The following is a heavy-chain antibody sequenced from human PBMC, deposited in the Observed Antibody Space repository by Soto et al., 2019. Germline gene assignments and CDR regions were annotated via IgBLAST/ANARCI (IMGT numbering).Heavy chain of an antibody. Sequence: GGSLRLSCAASGFTFSSYSMVWVRQAPEKGLEWVSSIGGSSGHIYYADSLKGRFTISRDNSRNRLYLQMNSLRAEDTALYYCVILALGKFDFWGQGTLVTVSS. D-gene: IGHD1-26*01. J-gene: IGHJ4*02. CDR3: VILALGKFDF. V-gene: IGHV3-21*04. CDR2: IGGSSGHI. CDR1: GFTFSSYS.